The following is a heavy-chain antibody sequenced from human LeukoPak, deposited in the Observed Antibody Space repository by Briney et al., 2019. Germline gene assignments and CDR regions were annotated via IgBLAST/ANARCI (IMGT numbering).Heavy chain of an antibody. V-gene: IGHV1-2*02. Sequence: ASVKLSCKASGYTFTAYYMHWVRQAPGQGLEWMGWIKPKSGGTSYAQNFQGRVTMTWDTSISTAYMELRTLRSDDTTVYYCARDLVDPIYFHFYMHDWGRGSTVTGSS. CDR2: IKPKSGGT. D-gene: IGHD3-9*01. CDR3: ARDLVDPIYFHFYMHD. J-gene: IGHJ6*03. CDR1: GYTFTAYY.